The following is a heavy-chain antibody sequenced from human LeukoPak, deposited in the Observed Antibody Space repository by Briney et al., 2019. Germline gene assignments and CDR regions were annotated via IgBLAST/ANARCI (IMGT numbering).Heavy chain of an antibody. J-gene: IGHJ5*02. CDR3: ATNFYGSGGFDP. Sequence: SETLSLTCAVSGGSISSGGYSWSWVRQPPGKGLEWIGYTYHSGSTYYNPSLKSRVTISVDRSKNHLSLKLSSVTAADTAVYYCATNFYGSGGFDPWGRGTLVTVSS. V-gene: IGHV4-30-2*01. CDR1: GGSISSGGYS. CDR2: TYHSGST. D-gene: IGHD3-10*01.